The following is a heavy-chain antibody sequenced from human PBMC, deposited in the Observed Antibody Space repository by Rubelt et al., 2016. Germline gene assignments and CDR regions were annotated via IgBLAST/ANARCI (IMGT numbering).Heavy chain of an antibody. CDR2: ISAYNGNT. V-gene: IGHV1-18*01. CDR1: GYTFTSYG. Sequence: QVQLVQSGAEVKKPGASVKVSCKASGYTFTSYGISWVRQAPGQGLEWMGWISAYNGNTNYAQKLQGRVTRTTYTSTRTAYRELRSLRSDDTAVYYCARVYCSGGSCSFDYWGQGTLVTVSS. CDR3: ARVYCSGGSCSFDY. D-gene: IGHD2-15*01. J-gene: IGHJ4*02.